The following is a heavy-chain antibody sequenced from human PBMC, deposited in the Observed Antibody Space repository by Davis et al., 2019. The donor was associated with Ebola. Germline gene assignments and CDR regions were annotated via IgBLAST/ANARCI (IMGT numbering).Heavy chain of an antibody. CDR2: INHSGST. D-gene: IGHD5-12*01. Sequence: PSETLSLTCAVYGGSFSGYYWSWIRQPPGKGLEWIVEINHSGSTNYNPSLKSRVTLSVDTSKNQFSLKLSSVTAADTAVYYCARGRESGYDSNHFDYWGQGTLVTVSS. V-gene: IGHV4-34*01. CDR3: ARGRESGYDSNHFDY. J-gene: IGHJ4*02. CDR1: GGSFSGYY.